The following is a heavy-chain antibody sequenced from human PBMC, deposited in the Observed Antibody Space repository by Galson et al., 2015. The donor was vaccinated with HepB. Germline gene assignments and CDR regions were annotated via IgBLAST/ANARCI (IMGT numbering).Heavy chain of an antibody. V-gene: IGHV3-21*05. D-gene: IGHD4-17*01. CDR1: GFTFSSYT. Sequence: SLRLSCAASGFTFSSYTMNWVRQAPGKGLEWISYISTSSAIYTNYADSVKGRFTISRDNAKNSLHIQMNSLRAEDTAVYYCARVAASDYGDHAHFEYWGQGTLVTVSS. CDR2: ISTSSAIYT. J-gene: IGHJ4*02. CDR3: ARVAASDYGDHAHFEY.